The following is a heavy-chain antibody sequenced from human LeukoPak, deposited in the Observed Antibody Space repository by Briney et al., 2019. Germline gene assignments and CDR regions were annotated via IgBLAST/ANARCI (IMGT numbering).Heavy chain of an antibody. J-gene: IGHJ4*02. CDR3: AREIRGYSYFDY. CDR1: GFTFSDYY. CDR2: ISSSGSTI. V-gene: IGHV3-11*01. D-gene: IGHD1-26*01. Sequence: PGGSLRLSCAASGFTFSDYYMNWIRQAPGKGLEWVSYISSSGSTIYYADSVKGRFTISRDNAENSLYLQMNSLRAEDTAVYYCAREIRGYSYFDYWGQGTLVTVSS.